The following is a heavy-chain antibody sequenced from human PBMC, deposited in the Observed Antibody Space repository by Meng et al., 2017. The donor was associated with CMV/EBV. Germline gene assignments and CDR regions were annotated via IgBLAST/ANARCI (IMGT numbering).Heavy chain of an antibody. D-gene: IGHD2-2*01. J-gene: IGHJ6*02. CDR2: ISAYNGNT. V-gene: IGHV1-18*01. Sequence: ASVKVSCKASGYTFTSYGISGVRQAPGQGLEWMGWISAYNGNTNYAQKLQGRVTMTTDTSTSTAYMELRSLRSDDTAVYYCASPGYCSSTSCYHYGMDVWGQGTTVTVSS. CDR1: GYTFTSYG. CDR3: ASPGYCSSTSCYHYGMDV.